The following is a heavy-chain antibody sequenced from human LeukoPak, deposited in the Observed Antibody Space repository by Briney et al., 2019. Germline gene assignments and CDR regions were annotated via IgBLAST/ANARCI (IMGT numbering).Heavy chain of an antibody. V-gene: IGHV4-61*02. CDR3: ARVPHYYYYYMDV. J-gene: IGHJ6*03. CDR2: IYTSGST. Sequence: SETLSLTCIVSGGSISSGSYYWSWIRQPAGKGLEWIGRIYTSGSTNYNPSLKSRVTISVDTSKNQFSLKLSSVTAADTAVYYCARVPHYYYYYMDVWGKGTTVTVSS. CDR1: GGSISSGSYY.